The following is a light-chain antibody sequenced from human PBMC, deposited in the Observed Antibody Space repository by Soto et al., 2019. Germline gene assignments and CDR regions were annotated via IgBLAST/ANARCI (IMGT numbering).Light chain of an antibody. CDR3: NSYREDHPRFYV. CDR1: HSDIGNYNY. Sequence: QSVLTQPASVSGSPGQSITISCTGTHSDIGNYNYVSWYQHLPGKSPKLMIYDVGSRPSGVSSLFSGSKSGNTASLAISGLQAEDEADYYCNSYREDHPRFYVFGTGTKVTVL. CDR2: DVG. J-gene: IGLJ1*01. V-gene: IGLV2-14*03.